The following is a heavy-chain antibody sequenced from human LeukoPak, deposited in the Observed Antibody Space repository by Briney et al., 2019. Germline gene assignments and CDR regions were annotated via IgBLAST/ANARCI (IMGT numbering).Heavy chain of an antibody. D-gene: IGHD6-13*01. CDR3: AKGRSGYSSSWYRF. Sequence: GGSLTLSCAASGFTFSSYGMHWVRQAPGKGLEWVSAISGSGGSTYYADSVKGRFTISRDNSKNTLYLQMNSLRAEDTAVYYCAKGRSGYSSSWYRFWGQGTLVTVSS. J-gene: IGHJ4*02. V-gene: IGHV3-23*01. CDR2: ISGSGGST. CDR1: GFTFSSYG.